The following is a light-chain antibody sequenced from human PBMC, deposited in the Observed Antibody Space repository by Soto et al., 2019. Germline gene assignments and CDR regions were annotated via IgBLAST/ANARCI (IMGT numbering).Light chain of an antibody. J-gene: IGKJ2*01. CDR1: QSVSSW. CDR2: GAS. CDR3: QQYNYYPYT. Sequence: DIQMTQSPSTLSASVGDRITITCRASQSVSSWLAWYHQKPGQAPKLLIYGASSLESGVPARCSGSGSGTEFSLTITRLQPDDFATYYCQQYNYYPYTFGGGTKLEIK. V-gene: IGKV1-5*01.